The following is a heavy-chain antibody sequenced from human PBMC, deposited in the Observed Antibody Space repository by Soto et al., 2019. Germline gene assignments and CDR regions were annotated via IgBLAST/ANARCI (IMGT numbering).Heavy chain of an antibody. J-gene: IGHJ4*02. CDR3: ARALGYCSSTSCYSFDY. D-gene: IGHD2-2*01. CDR2: ISAYNGNT. CDR1: GYTFTSYG. V-gene: IGHV1-18*04. Sequence: QVQLVQSGAEVKKPGASVKVSCKASGYTFTSYGISWVRQAPGQGLEWRGWISAYNGNTNYAQKLQGRVTMTTDTSTSTAYMELRSLRADDTAVYYCARALGYCSSTSCYSFDYWGQRTLVTVSS.